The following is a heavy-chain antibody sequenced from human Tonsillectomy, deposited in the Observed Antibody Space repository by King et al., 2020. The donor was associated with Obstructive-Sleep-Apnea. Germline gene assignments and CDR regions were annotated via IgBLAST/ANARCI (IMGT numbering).Heavy chain of an antibody. Sequence: VQLQESGPGLVKPSETLSLTCAVSGGSISSSNWWSWVRQPPGKGLEWIGEIYHSGSTNYNPSLKSRVTISVDKSTNQFSLKVSSVTAADTAVYYCARGTPHYCSGGSCYSYGLDYWGQGTLVTVSS. D-gene: IGHD2-15*01. J-gene: IGHJ4*02. V-gene: IGHV4-4*02. CDR3: ARGTPHYCSGGSCYSYGLDY. CDR1: GGSISSSNW. CDR2: IYHSGST.